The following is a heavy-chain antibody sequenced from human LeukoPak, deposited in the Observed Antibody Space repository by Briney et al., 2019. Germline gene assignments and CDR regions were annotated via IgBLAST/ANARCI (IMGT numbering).Heavy chain of an antibody. CDR1: GDTFTDYY. CDR3: ARVPLRYFDWSNYFDY. D-gene: IGHD3-9*01. V-gene: IGHV7-4-1*02. CDR2: INTNTGNP. J-gene: IGHJ4*02. Sequence: ASVKVSCKASGDTFTDYYMHWVRQAPGQGLEYVGWINTNTGNPTYAQGFTGRFVFSLDTSVSTAYLQISSLKAEDTAVYYCARVPLRYFDWSNYFDYWGQGTLVTVSS.